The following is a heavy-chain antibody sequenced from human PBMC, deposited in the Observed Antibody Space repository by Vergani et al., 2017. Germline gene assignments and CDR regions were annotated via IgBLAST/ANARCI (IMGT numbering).Heavy chain of an antibody. D-gene: IGHD4-11*01. J-gene: IGHJ4*02. Sequence: LHLLDFGGGLVDPGGSLRLSCVASGFTFSNAWMNWVRQAPGRGLELVGRIKRKTYGRTTDYATSVKGRFTISRYDSKSTLYLQMNSLKTEDTALYYCFRNADLGLWGQGTLVTVSS. CDR2: IKRKTYGRTT. V-gene: IGHV3-15*01. CDR1: GFTFSNAW. CDR3: FRNADLGL.